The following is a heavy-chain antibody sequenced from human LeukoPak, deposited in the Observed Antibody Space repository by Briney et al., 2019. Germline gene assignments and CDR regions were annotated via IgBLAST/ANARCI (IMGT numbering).Heavy chain of an antibody. CDR2: MYTSGST. D-gene: IGHD3-10*01. J-gene: IGHJ4*02. CDR3: ARDRAYSDYKGTTYYFDY. V-gene: IGHV4-4*07. CDR1: DGSISSYY. Sequence: SETLSLTCTVSDGSISSYYWSWIRQPAGKGLEWIGRMYTSGSTNYNPSLKSRVTMSVDTSKNQFSLKLSSVTTADTAVYYCARDRAYSDYKGTTYYFDYWGQGTLVTVSS.